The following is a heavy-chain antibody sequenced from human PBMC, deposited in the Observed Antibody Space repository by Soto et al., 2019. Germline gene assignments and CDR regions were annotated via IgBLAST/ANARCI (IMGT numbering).Heavy chain of an antibody. CDR2: IYYSGST. CDR3: ARARPNWNYKIFDY. V-gene: IGHV4-59*01. CDR1: GGSISSYY. D-gene: IGHD1-7*01. Sequence: TLSLTCTVSGGSISSYYWSWIRQPPGKGLEWIGYIYYSGSTNYNPSLKSRVTISVDTSKNQFSLKLSSVTAADTAVYYCARARPNWNYKIFDYWGQGTLVTVSS. J-gene: IGHJ4*02.